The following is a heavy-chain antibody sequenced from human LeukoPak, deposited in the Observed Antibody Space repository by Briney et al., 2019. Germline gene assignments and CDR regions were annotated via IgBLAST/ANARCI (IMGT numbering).Heavy chain of an antibody. CDR1: GGSISSSSYY. V-gene: IGHV4-39*07. D-gene: IGHD6-13*01. Sequence: KSSETLSLTCTVAGGSISSSSYYWGWIRQPPGKGLEWIGIIYYSGSTYYNPSLKSRVTISVDTSKNQFSLKLSSVTAADTAVYYCARRGSSSWGINWFDPWGQGTLVTVSS. CDR2: IYYSGST. J-gene: IGHJ5*02. CDR3: ARRGSSSWGINWFDP.